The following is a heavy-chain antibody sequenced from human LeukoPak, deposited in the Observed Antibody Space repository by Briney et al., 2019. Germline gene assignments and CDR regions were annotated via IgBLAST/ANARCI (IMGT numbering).Heavy chain of an antibody. J-gene: IGHJ4*02. CDR2: ISYDGSNK. Sequence: GGSLRLSCAASGFTFSSYGMHWVRQAPGKGLEWVAVISYDGSNKYYADSVKGRFTISRDNSKNTLYLQMNSLRAEDTAVYYCARDHDYGDYGGFDYWGQGTLVTVSS. CDR1: GFTFSSYG. V-gene: IGHV3-30*03. D-gene: IGHD4-17*01. CDR3: ARDHDYGDYGGFDY.